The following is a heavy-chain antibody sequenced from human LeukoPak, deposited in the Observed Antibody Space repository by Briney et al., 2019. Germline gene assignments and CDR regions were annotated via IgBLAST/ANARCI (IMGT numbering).Heavy chain of an antibody. CDR1: GFTFDDYA. Sequence: GRSLRLSCAASGFTFDDYAMHRVRQAPGKGLEWVSGISWNSGSIGYADSVKGRFTISRDNAKNSLYLQMNSLRAEDTALYYCAKDRDSIAVAGTIFDYWGQGTLVTVSS. D-gene: IGHD6-19*01. V-gene: IGHV3-9*01. CDR2: ISWNSGSI. CDR3: AKDRDSIAVAGTIFDY. J-gene: IGHJ4*02.